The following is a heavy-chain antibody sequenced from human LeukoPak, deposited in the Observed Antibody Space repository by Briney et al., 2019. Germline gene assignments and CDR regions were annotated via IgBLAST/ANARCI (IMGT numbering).Heavy chain of an antibody. CDR3: ATHHYRPGSLYRHYWYFDL. Sequence: ASVKVSCRVSGYTLTELSMHWVRQAPGQGLEWMGWMSPKNGNTGYAPKFQGRVTMTRNTSISTAYLELSGLRSEDTAVYYCATHHYRPGSLYRHYWYFDLWGRGSLVAVSS. CDR2: MSPKNGNT. J-gene: IGHJ2*01. D-gene: IGHD3-10*01. V-gene: IGHV1-8*01. CDR1: GYTLTELS.